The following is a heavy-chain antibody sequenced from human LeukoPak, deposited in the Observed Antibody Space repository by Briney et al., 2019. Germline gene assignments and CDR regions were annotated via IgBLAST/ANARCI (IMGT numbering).Heavy chain of an antibody. J-gene: IGHJ4*02. Sequence: GGSLRLSCAASGFTFSSYWMNWVRQAPGKGLVWVSRIASDRSSTTYADSVKGQFSISRDNAKNTLYLQMNSLRVEDTAVYCCARGRPHGNDYWGQGTLVTVSS. V-gene: IGHV3-74*01. CDR2: IASDRSST. CDR1: GFTFSSYW. D-gene: IGHD4-23*01. CDR3: ARGRPHGNDY.